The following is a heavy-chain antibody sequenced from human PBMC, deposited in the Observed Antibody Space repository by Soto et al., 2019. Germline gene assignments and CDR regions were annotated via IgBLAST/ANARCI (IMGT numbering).Heavy chain of an antibody. D-gene: IGHD2-15*01. CDR1: GGTFSSYA. V-gene: IGHV1-69*06. CDR3: ASGARRDY. J-gene: IGHJ4*02. Sequence: QVQLVQSGAEVKKPGYSVKVSCKASGGTFSSYAISWVRQAPGQGLEWMGGINPIFGTANYAQKIQCRVKIIADKSSGTVYMDIGSLRYEDTAVYYCASGARRDYWGQGPLVTVSS. CDR2: INPIFGTA.